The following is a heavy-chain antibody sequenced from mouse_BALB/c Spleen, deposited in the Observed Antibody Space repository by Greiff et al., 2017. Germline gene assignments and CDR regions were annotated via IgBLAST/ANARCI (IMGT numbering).Heavy chain of an antibody. CDR3: ARSEDYDYAFAY. Sequence: QVQLQQPGAELVRPGASVKLSCKASGYSFTSYWMNWVKQRPGQGLEWIGWIYPGDGSTKYNEKFKGKATLTADKSSSTAYMQLSSLTSENSAVYFCARSEDYDYAFAYWGQGTLVTVSA. D-gene: IGHD2-4*01. CDR2: IYPGDGST. V-gene: IGHV1S56*01. J-gene: IGHJ3*01. CDR1: GYSFTSYW.